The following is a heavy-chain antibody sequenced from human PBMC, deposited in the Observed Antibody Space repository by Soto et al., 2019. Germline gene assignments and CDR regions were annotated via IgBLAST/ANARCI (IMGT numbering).Heavy chain of an antibody. CDR2: IIPIFGTA. D-gene: IGHD2-21*02. CDR1: GGTFSSYA. CDR3: ARGSCGGDCYAPMTCYYYGMDV. V-gene: IGHV1-69*13. J-gene: IGHJ6*02. Sequence: SVKVSCKASGGTFSSYAISWVRQAPGQGLEWMGGIIPIFGTANYAQKFQGRVTITADESTSTAYMELSSLRSEDTAVYYCARGSCGGDCYAPMTCYYYGMDVWGQGATVTVSS.